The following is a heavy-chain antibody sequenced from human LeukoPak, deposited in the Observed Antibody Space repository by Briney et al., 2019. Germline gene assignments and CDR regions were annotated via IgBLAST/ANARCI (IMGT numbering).Heavy chain of an antibody. V-gene: IGHV3-30*01. CDR2: ISYDGSNK. J-gene: IGHJ4*02. D-gene: IGHD2-21*01. Sequence: PGRSLRLSCAASGFTFSSYAMHWVRQAPGKGLEWVAVISYDGSNKYYADSVKGRFTISRDNSKNTLYLQMNSLRAEDTAVYYCARSGHMSANDYWGQGTLVTVSS. CDR1: GFTFSSYA. CDR3: ARSGHMSANDY.